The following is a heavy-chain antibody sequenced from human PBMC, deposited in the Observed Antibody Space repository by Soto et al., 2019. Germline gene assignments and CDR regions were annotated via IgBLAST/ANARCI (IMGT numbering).Heavy chain of an antibody. CDR3: ASLVGDTDYGMGV. J-gene: IGHJ6*02. CDR2: IYTSGST. V-gene: IGHV4-4*07. D-gene: IGHD1-26*01. Sequence: SETLSLTCTVSDVSISSYYWSWIWQPAGKGLEWIGRIYTSGSTNYNPSLKSRVTMSVDTSKNQLSLKLSSVTAADTAVYYCASLVGDTDYGMGVWGHGTTVTVSX. CDR1: DVSISSYY.